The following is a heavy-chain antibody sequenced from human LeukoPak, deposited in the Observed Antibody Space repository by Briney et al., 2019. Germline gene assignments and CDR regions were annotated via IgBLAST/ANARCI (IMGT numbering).Heavy chain of an antibody. V-gene: IGHV5-51*01. Sequence: ESLKISSEASGYSFITYWIGCLRQMPRKGRQGMGIICPGDSNTRYSPSFQGQVTISADKSTSTAYLQRSSLKASDTAMYYCAKSHGGGATHSWGQGTLVTVST. J-gene: IGHJ4*02. CDR2: ICPGDSNT. CDR3: AKSHGGGATHS. D-gene: IGHD1-26*01. CDR1: GYSFITYW.